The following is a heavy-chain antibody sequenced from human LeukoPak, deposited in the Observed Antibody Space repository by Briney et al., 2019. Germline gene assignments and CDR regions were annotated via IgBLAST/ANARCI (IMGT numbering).Heavy chain of an antibody. CDR3: ARNYSSGWYYFDY. CDR2: ISSSGSTI. J-gene: IGHJ4*02. V-gene: IGHV3-48*03. CDR1: GFTFSSYE. D-gene: IGHD6-19*01. Sequence: GGSLRLSCAASGFTFSSYEMNWVRQAPGKGLEWVSCISSSGSTIYYADSVKGRFTISRDNAKNSLYLQMNSLRAEDTAVYYCARNYSSGWYYFDYWGQGTLVTVSS.